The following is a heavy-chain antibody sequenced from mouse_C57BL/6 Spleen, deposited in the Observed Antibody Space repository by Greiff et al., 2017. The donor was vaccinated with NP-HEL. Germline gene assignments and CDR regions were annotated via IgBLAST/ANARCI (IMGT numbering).Heavy chain of an antibody. J-gene: IGHJ4*01. Sequence: VQVVASGGGLVKPGGSLKLSCAASGFPFRDYGMPWVRQAPEKGLEWVSYISSGSSTIYYADTVNGRFTISRDNAKNTLFLQMTSLRSEDTAMYYCARRYYGSSYGYAMDYWGQGTSVTVSS. CDR2: ISSGSSTI. CDR3: ARRYYGSSYGYAMDY. V-gene: IGHV5-17*01. D-gene: IGHD1-1*01. CDR1: GFPFRDYG.